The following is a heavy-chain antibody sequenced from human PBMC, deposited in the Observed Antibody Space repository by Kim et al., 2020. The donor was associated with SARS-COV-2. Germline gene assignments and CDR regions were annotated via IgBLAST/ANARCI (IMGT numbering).Heavy chain of an antibody. CDR2: INPNSGGT. Sequence: ASVKVSCKASGYTFTGYYMHWVRQAPGQGLEWMGRINPNSGGTNYAQKFQGRVTMTRDTSISTAYMELSRLRSDDTAVYYCARDRAWLRFSYFDYWGQGTLVTVSS. CDR3: ARDRAWLRFSYFDY. V-gene: IGHV1-2*06. CDR1: GYTFTGYY. J-gene: IGHJ4*02. D-gene: IGHD5-12*01.